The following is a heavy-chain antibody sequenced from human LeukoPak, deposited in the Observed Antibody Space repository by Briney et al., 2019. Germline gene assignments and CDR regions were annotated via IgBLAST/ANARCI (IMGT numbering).Heavy chain of an antibody. D-gene: IGHD2-21*01. CDR2: ITPMFGTA. CDR3: ARDSSEFRSLIPH. CDR1: GGTFSSYA. Sequence: GASVKVSCKASGGTFSSYAISWVRQAPGQGLEWMGGITPMFGTAKYAQKFQGGVTITADESTSTAYMELSSLRSEDTAVYYCARDSSEFRSLIPHWGQGTLVTVSS. J-gene: IGHJ1*01. V-gene: IGHV1-69*13.